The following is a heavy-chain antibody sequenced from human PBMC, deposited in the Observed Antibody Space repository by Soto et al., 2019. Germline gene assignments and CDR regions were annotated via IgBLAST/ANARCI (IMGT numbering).Heavy chain of an antibody. V-gene: IGHV3-30*04. J-gene: IGHJ4*02. D-gene: IGHD3-10*01. CDR2: ISYDGKNI. CDR3: TRSYCYGSGTYHAFDY. CDR1: GFTFSSYA. Sequence: QVHLVESGGGVVQPGRSLSLSCAASGFTFSSYAMHWVRQAPGKGLEWVAFISYDGKNIYYADSVKGRFTISRDNYKNTLCVHMNRLRTEDTAVYYCTRSYCYGSGTYHAFDYRGQGTLVTVSS.